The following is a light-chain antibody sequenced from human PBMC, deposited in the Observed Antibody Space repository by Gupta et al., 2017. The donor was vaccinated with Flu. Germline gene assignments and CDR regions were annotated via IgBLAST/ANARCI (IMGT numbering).Light chain of an antibody. CDR2: SDN. Sequence: SYVLTQPPSVSVAPGQTARITCGEDRIGSKIVHWYQQKPGQAPVLVIYSDNDRPSRIPERFSGSNSGNTATLTISGVEAGDEADFYCQVWDTSSDHPVFGGGTKLTVL. CDR1: RIGSKI. CDR3: QVWDTSSDHPV. J-gene: IGLJ3*02. V-gene: IGLV3-21*02.